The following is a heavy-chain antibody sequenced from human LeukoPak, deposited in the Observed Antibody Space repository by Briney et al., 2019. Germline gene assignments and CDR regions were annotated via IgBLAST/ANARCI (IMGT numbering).Heavy chain of an antibody. Sequence: GGSLRLSCAASGFTFGSYSMNWVRQAPGKGLEWVSSISSSSSYIYYADSVKGRFTISRDNAKNSLYLQMNSLRAEDTAVYYCARDLRAYCGGDCYLFDYWGQGTLVTVSS. CDR1: GFTFGSYS. D-gene: IGHD2-21*01. CDR3: ARDLRAYCGGDCYLFDY. J-gene: IGHJ4*02. CDR2: ISSSSSYI. V-gene: IGHV3-21*01.